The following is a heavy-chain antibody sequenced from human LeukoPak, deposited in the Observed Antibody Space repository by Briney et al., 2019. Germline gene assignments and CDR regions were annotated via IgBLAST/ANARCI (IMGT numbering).Heavy chain of an antibody. Sequence: GGSLRLSCAASGFTFSSYAMSWVRQAPGKGLEWVSSISSSSSYIYYADSVKGRFTISRDNAKNSLYLQMNSLRAEDTAVYYCARDLVHFGEDHMDYWGQGTLVTVSS. CDR2: ISSSSSYI. CDR1: GFTFSSYA. CDR3: ARDLVHFGEDHMDY. V-gene: IGHV3-21*01. D-gene: IGHD3-10*01. J-gene: IGHJ4*02.